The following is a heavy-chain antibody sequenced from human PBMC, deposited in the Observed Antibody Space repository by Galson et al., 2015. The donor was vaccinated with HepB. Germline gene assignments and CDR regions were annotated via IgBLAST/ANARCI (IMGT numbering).Heavy chain of an antibody. CDR3: ARVASYGDNWFDP. Sequence: SVKVSCKASGYTFTGYYMHWVRQAPGQGLEWMGWINPNSGGTNYAQKFQGRVTMTRDTSISTAYMELSRLRSDDTAVYYCARVASYGDNWFDPWGQGTLVTVSS. D-gene: IGHD5-18*01. CDR2: INPNSGGT. J-gene: IGHJ5*02. CDR1: GYTFTGYY. V-gene: IGHV1-2*02.